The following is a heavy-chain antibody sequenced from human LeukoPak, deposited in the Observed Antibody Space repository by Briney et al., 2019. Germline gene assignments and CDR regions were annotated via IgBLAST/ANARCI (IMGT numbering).Heavy chain of an antibody. V-gene: IGHV4-34*01. CDR1: GGSFSGYY. CDR3: ARGDDSGSYFPFDY. J-gene: IGHJ4*02. CDR2: INHSGST. Sequence: SETLSLTCAVYGGSFSGYYWSWIRQPPGKGLEWIGEINHSGSTNYNPSLKSRVTISVDTSKNQFSPKLSSVTAADTAVYYCARGDDSGSYFPFDYWGQGTLVTVSS. D-gene: IGHD3-10*01.